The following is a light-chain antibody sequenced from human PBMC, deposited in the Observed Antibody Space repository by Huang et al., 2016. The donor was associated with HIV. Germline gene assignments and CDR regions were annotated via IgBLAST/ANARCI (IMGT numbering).Light chain of an antibody. CDR1: QDITNF. CDR3: QQSYNVPHT. CDR2: TAS. V-gene: IGKV1-39*01. Sequence: DIQMTQSPSSLSAFVGDRVTITCRASQDITNFLNWYRQKPGRAPDILIYTASSLQSRVSSRFTATGSGTDFTLTISSLQVDDVATYYCQQSYNVPHTFGQGTKVE. J-gene: IGKJ1*01.